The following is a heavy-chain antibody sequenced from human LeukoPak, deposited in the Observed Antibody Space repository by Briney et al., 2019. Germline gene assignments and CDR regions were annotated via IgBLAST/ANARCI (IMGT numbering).Heavy chain of an antibody. Sequence: SETLSLTCTVSGGSISSSSYYWGWIRQPPGKGLEWIGSIYYSGSTYYNPSLKSRVTISVDTSKNQFSLKLSSVTAADTAVYYCARRQLITMVRGVIVGWFDPWDQGTLVTVSS. CDR3: ARRQLITMVRGVIVGWFDP. CDR2: IYYSGST. J-gene: IGHJ5*02. CDR1: GGSISSSSYY. D-gene: IGHD3-10*01. V-gene: IGHV4-39*01.